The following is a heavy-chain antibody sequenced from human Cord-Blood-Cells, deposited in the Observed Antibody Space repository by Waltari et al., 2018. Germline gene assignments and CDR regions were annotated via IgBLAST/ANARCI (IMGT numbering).Heavy chain of an antibody. CDR1: GGTFSSYA. D-gene: IGHD5-12*01. CDR2: VSPIVDTA. J-gene: IGHJ4*02. V-gene: IGHV1-69*01. CDR3: ARARDGYNYNYFDY. Sequence: QVQMVQSGAEVKKPGSSVKVSCKASGGTFSSYAISWVRQAPGQGVAWMGGVSPIVDTAKYAQKCPGTGSISADEATSTAYMGLSSLRSEDTAVDYCARARDGYNYNYFDYWGQGTLVTVSS.